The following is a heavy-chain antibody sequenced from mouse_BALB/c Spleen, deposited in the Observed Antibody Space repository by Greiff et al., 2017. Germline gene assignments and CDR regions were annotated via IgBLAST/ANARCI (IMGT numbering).Heavy chain of an antibody. V-gene: IGHV5-6-5*01. J-gene: IGHJ3*01. CDR3: ARGYGNYFAY. D-gene: IGHD2-1*01. Sequence: EVQGVESGGGLVKPGGSLKLSCAASGLTFSSYAMSWVRQTPEKRLEWVASISSGGSTYYPDSVKGRFTISRDNARNILYLQMSSLRSEDTAMYYCARGYGNYFAYWGQGTLVTVSA. CDR2: ISSGGST. CDR1: GLTFSSYA.